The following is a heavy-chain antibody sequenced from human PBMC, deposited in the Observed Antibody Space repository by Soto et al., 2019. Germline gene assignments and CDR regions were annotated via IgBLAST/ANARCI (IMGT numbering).Heavy chain of an antibody. V-gene: IGHV4-61*08. J-gene: IGHJ6*02. CDR2: IYYTETT. CDR3: AKSGANTRYYHYGLDV. Sequence: SETLSLTYTVSGASVISGDWYWRWIRQSPGKGLEWIGYIYYTETTNYNPSLRGRATISLDRPNNQFSLQLSSVTDADTAQYYCAKSGANTRYYHYGLDVWGRGTTVTVSS. CDR1: GASVISGDWY. D-gene: IGHD3-10*01.